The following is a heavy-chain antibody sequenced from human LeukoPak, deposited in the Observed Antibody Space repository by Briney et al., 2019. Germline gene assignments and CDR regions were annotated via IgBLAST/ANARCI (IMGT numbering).Heavy chain of an antibody. CDR3: AKDTAIARFLEWLLFFDY. Sequence: GGSLRLSCAASGFTFSSYAMSWVSQAPGKRLEWVSAISGSGGSTYYADSVKGRFTISRDNSKNTLYLQMNSLRAEDTAVYYCAKDTAIARFLEWLLFFDYWGQGTLITVSS. CDR2: ISGSGGST. J-gene: IGHJ4*02. D-gene: IGHD3-3*01. CDR1: GFTFSSYA. V-gene: IGHV3-23*01.